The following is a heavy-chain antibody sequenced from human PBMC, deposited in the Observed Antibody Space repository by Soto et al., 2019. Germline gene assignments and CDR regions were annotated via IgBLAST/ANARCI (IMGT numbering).Heavy chain of an antibody. V-gene: IGHV3-48*01. CDR3: ARNLIKNYYDFWSGWDY. CDR1: GFTFSSYS. CDR2: IGGSSSTV. Sequence: GGSLRLSCAASGFTFSSYSMNWVRQAPGKGLEWVSYIGGSSSTVYYADSVKGRFTISRDNAKNSLFLQMNSLRVEDTAVYYCARNLIKNYYDFWSGWDYWGPGTLVTVSS. D-gene: IGHD3-3*01. J-gene: IGHJ4*02.